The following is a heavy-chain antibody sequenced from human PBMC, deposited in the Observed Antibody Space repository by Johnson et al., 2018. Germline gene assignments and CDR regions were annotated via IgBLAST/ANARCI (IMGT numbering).Heavy chain of an antibody. CDR3: AKSDTTMVMLDPVDM. D-gene: IGHD5-18*01. J-gene: IGHJ3*02. CDR1: GFSFSSYG. V-gene: IGHV3-30*18. Sequence: QVQLVQSGGGVVQPGRSLRLSCAASGFSFSSYGMHWVRQAPGQGLEWLAVISYDGSNKYFADSVKGRFAISRDHSENTLYLQMNSLGAEDTAIYYCAKSDTTMVMLDPVDMWGQGTMVVVSS. CDR2: ISYDGSNK.